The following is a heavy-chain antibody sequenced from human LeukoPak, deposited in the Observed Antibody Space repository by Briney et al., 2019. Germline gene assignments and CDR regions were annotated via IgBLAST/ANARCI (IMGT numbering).Heavy chain of an antibody. J-gene: IGHJ3*02. V-gene: IGHV3-7*01. D-gene: IGHD6-6*01. CDR2: IKQDGSEK. Sequence: GGSLRLSCAASGFTFSSYWMSWVRQAPGKGLEWVANIKQDGSEKYYVDSVKGRFTISRDNAKNSLYLQMNSLRAEDTAVYYCAKDWRIAARRDAFDIWGQGTMVTVSS. CDR1: GFTFSSYW. CDR3: AKDWRIAARRDAFDI.